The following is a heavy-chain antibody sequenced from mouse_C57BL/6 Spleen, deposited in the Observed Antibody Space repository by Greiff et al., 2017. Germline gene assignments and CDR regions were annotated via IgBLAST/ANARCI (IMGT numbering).Heavy chain of an antibody. J-gene: IGHJ4*01. CDR2: ISNGGGST. CDR3: ARQGIYYYGGAMDY. Sequence: EVQVVESGGGLVQPGGSLKLSCAASGFTFSDYYMYWVRQTPEKRLEWVAYISNGGGSTYYPDTVKGRFTISRDNAKNTLYLQMSRLKSEDTAMYYCARQGIYYYGGAMDYWGQGTSVTVSS. CDR1: GFTFSDYY. V-gene: IGHV5-12*01. D-gene: IGHD1-1*01.